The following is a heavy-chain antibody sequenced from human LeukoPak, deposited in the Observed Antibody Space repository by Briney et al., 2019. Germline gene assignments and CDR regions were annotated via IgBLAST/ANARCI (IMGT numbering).Heavy chain of an antibody. Sequence: EASVKVSCKASGYTFTSYGINWVRQATGQGLEWMGWMNPNSGNTNYAQKLQGRVTMTTDTSTSTAYMELRSLRSDDTAVYYCARDLEPYYDFWSGYYYGVGGGYYFDYWGQGTLVTVSS. CDR1: GYTFTSYG. D-gene: IGHD3-3*01. J-gene: IGHJ4*02. CDR2: MNPNSGNT. V-gene: IGHV1-18*01. CDR3: ARDLEPYYDFWSGYYYGVGGGYYFDY.